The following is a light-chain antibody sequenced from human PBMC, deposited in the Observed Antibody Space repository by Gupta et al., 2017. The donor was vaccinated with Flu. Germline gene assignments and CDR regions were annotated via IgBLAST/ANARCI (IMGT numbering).Light chain of an antibody. V-gene: IGKV1D-12*01. CDR2: AAS. J-gene: IGKJ4*01. CDR1: QGISSL. CDR3: QQANRPSLT. Sequence: GDRVTITCPASQGISSLVAWYQQKPGKAPKLLNYAASSLQSGVPSRFSGSGSGTDFTLTISRLQPEDVATYYCQQANRPSLTFGGGTKVEIK.